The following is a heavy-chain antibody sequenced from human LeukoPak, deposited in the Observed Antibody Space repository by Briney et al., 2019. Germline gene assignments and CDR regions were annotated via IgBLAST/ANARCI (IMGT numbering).Heavy chain of an antibody. CDR1: GFILSNYA. V-gene: IGHV3-23*01. D-gene: IGHD2-21*02. J-gene: IGHJ4*02. CDR3: AKETPCGGGCPFDY. CDR2: ISGGGGGT. Sequence: GGSLRLSCATSGFILSNYAMSWVRQAPGKGPEWVSGISGGGGGTYYADSVKGRFTISRANSKNTLYLQMNSLRVEDTAVYYCAKETPCGGGCPFDYWGQGTLVTVSS.